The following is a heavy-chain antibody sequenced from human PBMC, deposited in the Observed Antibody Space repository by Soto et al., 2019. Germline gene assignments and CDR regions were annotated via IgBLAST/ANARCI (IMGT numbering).Heavy chain of an antibody. CDR2: IHYSGST. CDR3: ARVLFGRGNWFDP. V-gene: IGHV4-59*01. J-gene: IGHJ5*02. D-gene: IGHD3-3*01. Sequence: SETLSLTCTVSGGSISSYYWSWIRQPPGKGLEWIGYIHYSGSTNHNPSLKSRVTISVDTSKNQISLKLRSVTAADTAVYYCARVLFGRGNWFDPWGQGTLVTVSS. CDR1: GGSISSYY.